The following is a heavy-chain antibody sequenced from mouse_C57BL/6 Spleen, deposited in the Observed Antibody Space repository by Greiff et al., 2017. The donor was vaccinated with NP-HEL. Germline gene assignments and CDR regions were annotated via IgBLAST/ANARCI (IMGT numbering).Heavy chain of an antibody. Sequence: VQLQQSGAELVMPGASVKLSCKASGYTFTSYWMHWVKQRPGQGLEWIGEIDPSDSYTNYNQKFKGQSTLTVDKSSSTAYMQLSSLTSEDSAVYYCARSAYYSNHYYAMDDWGQGTSVTVSS. D-gene: IGHD2-5*01. CDR3: ARSAYYSNHYYAMDD. CDR1: GYTFTSYW. V-gene: IGHV1-69*01. CDR2: IDPSDSYT. J-gene: IGHJ4*01.